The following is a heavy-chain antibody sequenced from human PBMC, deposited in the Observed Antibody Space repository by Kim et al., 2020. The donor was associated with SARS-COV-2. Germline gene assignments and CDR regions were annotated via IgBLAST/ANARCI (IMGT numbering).Heavy chain of an antibody. CDR3: ARIEPHPYDSSGYLND. V-gene: IGHV4-4*02. Sequence: SETLSLTCAVSGGSISSSNWWSWVRQPPGKGLEWIGEIYHSGSTNYNPSLKSRVTISVDKSKNQFSLKLSSVTAADTAVYYCARIEPHPYDSSGYLNDWGEGTLVTVSS. CDR2: IYHSGST. D-gene: IGHD3-22*01. CDR1: GGSISSSNW. J-gene: IGHJ4*02.